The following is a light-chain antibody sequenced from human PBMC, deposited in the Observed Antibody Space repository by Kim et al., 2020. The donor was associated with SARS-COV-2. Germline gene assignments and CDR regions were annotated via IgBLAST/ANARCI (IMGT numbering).Light chain of an antibody. CDR1: QSVSSN. CDR2: GAS. CDR3: QQYNNWPYT. J-gene: IGKJ2*01. V-gene: IGKV3-15*01. Sequence: EIVMTQSPATLSVSPGERATLSCRASQSVSSNLAWYQQKPGQAPWLLIYGASTRATGIPAGFSGSGSGTEFTLTISSLQSEDFAVYYCQQYNNWPYTFGQGTKLEI.